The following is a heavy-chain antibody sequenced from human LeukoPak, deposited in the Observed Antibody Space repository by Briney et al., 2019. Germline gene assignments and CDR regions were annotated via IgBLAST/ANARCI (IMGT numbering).Heavy chain of an antibody. CDR3: AKGRTGTTWNYFDY. J-gene: IGHJ4*02. V-gene: IGHV3-23*01. D-gene: IGHD1-7*01. CDR2: ISGSGGST. CDR1: GFTFSSYA. Sequence: TGGSLRLSCAASGFTFSSYAMSWVRHAPGKGREWVSAISGSGGSTYYADSVKGRFTISRDNSKNTLYLQMNSLRAEDTAVYYCAKGRTGTTWNYFDYWGQGTLVTVSS.